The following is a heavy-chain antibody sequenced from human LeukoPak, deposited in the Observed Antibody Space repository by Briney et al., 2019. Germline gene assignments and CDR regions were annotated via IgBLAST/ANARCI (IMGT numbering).Heavy chain of an antibody. Sequence: GGSLRLSCAASGFTFSSYSMNWVRQAPGKGLEWASSISTSSSYIYYADSVKGRFTISRDNAKNSLYLQMDSLRVEDTAVYYCARVRTQITPRGSLDYWGQGTLVTVSS. V-gene: IGHV3-21*01. D-gene: IGHD3-16*01. J-gene: IGHJ4*02. CDR2: ISTSSSYI. CDR3: ARVRTQITPRGSLDY. CDR1: GFTFSSYS.